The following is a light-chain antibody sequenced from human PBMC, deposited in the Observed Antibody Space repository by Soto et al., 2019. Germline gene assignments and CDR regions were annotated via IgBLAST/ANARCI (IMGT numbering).Light chain of an antibody. J-gene: IGKJ1*01. Sequence: EKVMTQSPATLSVSPGERATFPCRASQFIGITLAWYQQKPGQAPRLLIYGASTRATGIPARFSGSGSGTEFTLTISSLQSEDFAVYYCQHYNNWPPWTFGQGTKVEI. CDR3: QHYNNWPPWT. V-gene: IGKV3-15*01. CDR1: QFIGIT. CDR2: GAS.